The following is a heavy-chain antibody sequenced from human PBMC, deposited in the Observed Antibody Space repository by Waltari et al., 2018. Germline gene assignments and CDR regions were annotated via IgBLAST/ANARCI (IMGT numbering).Heavy chain of an antibody. CDR2: IYYSGST. D-gene: IGHD5-18*01. Sequence: QMELQESGPGLVKPSETLSLTCTVSGGSISSYYWRWIRQPPGKGLEYIGYIYYSGSTNYNPSLKSRVSISVDTSRNHLSLKLSSVTAADTAVYYCAKILPGHSYGYKDYHYGMDVWGQGTTVTVSS. CDR3: AKILPGHSYGYKDYHYGMDV. CDR1: GGSISSYY. J-gene: IGHJ6*02. V-gene: IGHV4-59*01.